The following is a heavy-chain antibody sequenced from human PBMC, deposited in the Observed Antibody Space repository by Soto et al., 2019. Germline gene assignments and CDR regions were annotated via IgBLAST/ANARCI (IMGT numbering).Heavy chain of an antibody. D-gene: IGHD4-4*01. CDR2: INAGNGNT. Sequence: ASVKVSCKASEYTFTSYAMHWVRQAPGQSLEWMGWINAGNGNTKYSQKFQGRVTITRDTSASTAYMELSSLRSEDTAVYYCARELQGLYYFDYWGLGTLVTVPQ. CDR3: ARELQGLYYFDY. V-gene: IGHV1-3*01. CDR1: EYTFTSYA. J-gene: IGHJ4*02.